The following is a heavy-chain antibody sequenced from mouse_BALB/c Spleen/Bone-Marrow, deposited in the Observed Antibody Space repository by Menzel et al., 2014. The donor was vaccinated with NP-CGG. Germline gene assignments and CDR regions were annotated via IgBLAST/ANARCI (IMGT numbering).Heavy chain of an antibody. D-gene: IGHD2-2*01. CDR3: AKKREIYYGYGAMDY. CDR1: GFSLTSYG. Sequence: QVKLQQSGPGLVQPSQSLSITCTVSGFSLTSYGVHWVRQSPGKGLEWLGVIWRGGSTDYNAAFMSRLSITKDNSKSQVFFKMNSLQADDTAIYYCAKKREIYYGYGAMDYWGQGTSVTVSS. J-gene: IGHJ4*01. V-gene: IGHV2-5*01. CDR2: IWRGGST.